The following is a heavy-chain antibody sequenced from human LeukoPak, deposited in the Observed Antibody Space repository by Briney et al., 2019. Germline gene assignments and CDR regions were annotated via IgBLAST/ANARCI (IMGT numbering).Heavy chain of an antibody. CDR2: ICPDGTVT. V-gene: IGHV3-74*01. D-gene: IGHD3-9*01. J-gene: IGHJ4*02. Sequence: GGSLRLSCAASGFTFSAYCMHWVRQAPGKGPMWVTRICPDGTVTNYADSVKARFIISRDNARNTVYLQMNSLRVEDTAVYYCVRYFRSADYWGQGTLVTVSS. CDR3: VRYFRSADY. CDR1: GFTFSAYC.